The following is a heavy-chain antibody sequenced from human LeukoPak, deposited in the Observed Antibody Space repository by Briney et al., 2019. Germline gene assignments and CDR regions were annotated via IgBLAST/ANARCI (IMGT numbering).Heavy chain of an antibody. J-gene: IGHJ2*01. V-gene: IGHV3-23*01. CDR3: AKTVTGQACYFDL. CDR2: IRDNGDKT. CDR1: GFTFSSYA. D-gene: IGHD1-20*01. Sequence: RGSLRLSCAVSGFTFSSYALSWVRQAPGKGLEWVSAIRDNGDKTDFADSVKGRFTISRDNSRNTVFLQMNTLRVEDTAIYYCAKTVTGQACYFDLWGRGTLVTVSS.